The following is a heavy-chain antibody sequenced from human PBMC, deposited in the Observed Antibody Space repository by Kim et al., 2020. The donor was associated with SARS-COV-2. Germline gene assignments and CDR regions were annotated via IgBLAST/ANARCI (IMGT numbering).Heavy chain of an antibody. V-gene: IGHV1-58*01. CDR2: IVVGSGNT. CDR1: GFTFTSSA. Sequence: SVKVSCKASGFTFTSSAVQWVRQARGQRLEWIGWIVVGSGNTNYAQKFQERVTITRDMSTSTAYMELSSLRSEDTAVYYCAAPMILMGAAYYYYGMDVWGQGTTVTVSS. D-gene: IGHD1-26*01. J-gene: IGHJ6*02. CDR3: AAPMILMGAAYYYYGMDV.